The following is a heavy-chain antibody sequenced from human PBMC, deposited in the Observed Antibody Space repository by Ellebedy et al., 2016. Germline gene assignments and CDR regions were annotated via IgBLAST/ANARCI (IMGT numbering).Heavy chain of an antibody. J-gene: IGHJ4*02. CDR2: IYYSGST. CDR1: GGSISPYY. CDR3: VRYSFNSGWYDYFDY. V-gene: IGHV4-59*01. Sequence: SETLSLTCTVSGGSISPYYWSWIRQPPGKGLEWIGYIYYSGSTNYNPSLKSRVTISVDTSKNQFSLKLSSVTAADTAVYYCVRYSFNSGWYDYFDYWGQGTLVTVSS. D-gene: IGHD6-19*01.